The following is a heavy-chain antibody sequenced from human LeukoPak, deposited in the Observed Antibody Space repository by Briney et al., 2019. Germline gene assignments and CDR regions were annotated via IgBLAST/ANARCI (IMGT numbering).Heavy chain of an antibody. CDR1: GFTFSSFA. V-gene: IGHV3-23*01. J-gene: IGHJ4*02. CDR2: ISPSGGST. Sequence: GGSLRLSCAASGFTFSSFAMSWVRQAPGKGLEWVSTISPSGGSTYYADSVKGRFTISRDNSKNTLSLQINSLRAEETAVYYCAKGTYYYDSNGYKFFDYWGQGTLVTVSS. D-gene: IGHD3-22*01. CDR3: AKGTYYYDSNGYKFFDY.